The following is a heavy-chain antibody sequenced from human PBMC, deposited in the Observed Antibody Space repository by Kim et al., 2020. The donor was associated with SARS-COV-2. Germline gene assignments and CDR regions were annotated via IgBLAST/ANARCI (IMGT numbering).Heavy chain of an antibody. D-gene: IGHD3-3*01. CDR3: ARDGRTIFGVVTQEYGMDV. CDR2: IYYSGST. CDR1: GGSISSYY. V-gene: IGHV4-59*13. J-gene: IGHJ6*02. Sequence: SETLSLTCTVSGGSISSYYWSWIRQPPGKGLEWIGYIYYSGSTNYNPSLKSRVTISVDTSKNQFSLKLSSVTAADTAVYYCARDGRTIFGVVTQEYGMDVWGQGTTVTVSS.